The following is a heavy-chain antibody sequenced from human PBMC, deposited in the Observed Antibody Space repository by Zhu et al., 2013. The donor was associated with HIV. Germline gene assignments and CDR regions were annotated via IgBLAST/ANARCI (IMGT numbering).Heavy chain of an antibody. CDR3: ARMDKGSCTETTCPDWFDP. D-gene: IGHD2-8*02. Sequence: QSGPEVKKPGASVKVSCKASGYTFTNDGINWVRQATGHGLEWMGWVDPSNGNAGYAQKFQGRVTITRNISTSTVYMELSSLRSDDTAVYYCARMDKGSCTETTCPDWFDPWGQGTLVTVSS. CDR1: GYTFTNDG. V-gene: IGHV1-8*03. CDR2: VDPSNGNA. J-gene: IGHJ5*02.